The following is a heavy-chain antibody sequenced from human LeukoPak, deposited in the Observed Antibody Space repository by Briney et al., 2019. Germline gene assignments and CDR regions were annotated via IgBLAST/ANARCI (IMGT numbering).Heavy chain of an antibody. J-gene: IGHJ3*02. CDR2: IYYSGST. CDR1: GGSISSGDYY. D-gene: IGHD2-21*02. V-gene: IGHV4-30-4*01. Sequence: PSETLSLTCTVSGGSISSGDYYWSWIRQPPGKGLEWIGYIYYSGSTYYNPSLKSRVTISVDTSKNQFSLKLSSVTAADTAVYYCARETTGGGDEGHAFDIWGQGTMDTVSS. CDR3: ARETTGGGDEGHAFDI.